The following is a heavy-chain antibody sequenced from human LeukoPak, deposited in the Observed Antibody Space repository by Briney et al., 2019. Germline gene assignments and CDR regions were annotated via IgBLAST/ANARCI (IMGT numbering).Heavy chain of an antibody. CDR3: ASSDYVWGSYRPGGY. J-gene: IGHJ4*02. D-gene: IGHD3-16*02. CDR2: IIPILGIA. V-gene: IGHV1-69*04. CDR1: GGTFSSYA. Sequence: GASVKFSCKASGGTFSSYAISWVRQAPGQGLEWMGRIIPILGIANYAQKFQGRVTITADKSTSTAYMELSSLRSEDTAVYYCASSDYVWGSYRPGGYWGQGTLVTVSS.